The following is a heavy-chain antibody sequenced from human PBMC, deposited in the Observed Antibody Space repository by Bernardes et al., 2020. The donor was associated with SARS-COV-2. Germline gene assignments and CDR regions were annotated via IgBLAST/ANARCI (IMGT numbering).Heavy chain of an antibody. J-gene: IGHJ4*02. D-gene: IGHD6-13*01. CDR2: IWYDGSNK. V-gene: IGHV3-33*01. CDR3: ARDLYTSSWSPPGFDY. Sequence: GGSLSLLCAACGLTLSSYGMHWVRQVPGKGLEWVAVIWYDGSNKYYADSVKGRVTISRDNSKNTLYLQMNSLRAEDTAVYYCARDLYTSSWSPPGFDYWGQGTLVTVSS. CDR1: GLTLSSYG.